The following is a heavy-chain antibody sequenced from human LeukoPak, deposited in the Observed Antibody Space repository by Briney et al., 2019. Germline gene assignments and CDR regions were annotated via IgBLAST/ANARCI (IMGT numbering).Heavy chain of an antibody. CDR2: ISSNGGSI. Sequence: GGSLRLSCAASGFTFSSYAMHWVRQAPGKGLEYVSVISSNGGSIYYADSVKGRFTISRDNSKNTLYLQMSSLRAEDTAVYFCVKPYSSSWLDAFDIWGQGTMVTVSS. CDR1: GFTFSSYA. V-gene: IGHV3-64D*06. D-gene: IGHD6-13*01. CDR3: VKPYSSSWLDAFDI. J-gene: IGHJ3*02.